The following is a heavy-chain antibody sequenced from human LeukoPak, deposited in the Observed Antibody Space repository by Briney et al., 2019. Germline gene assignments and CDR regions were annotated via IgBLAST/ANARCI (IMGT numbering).Heavy chain of an antibody. V-gene: IGHV3-23*01. CDR2: SSGPNT. J-gene: IGHJ4*03. CDR1: GTTVSRDA. CDR3: AKRRSRNTGPFDS. D-gene: IGHD6-13*01. Sequence: GGSLRLSCVASGTTVSRDAMTWVRQAPGKGLEWVTASSGPNTYYADSVRGRFTISRDDSKNTVYLRMNSLRAEDTAVYYCAKRRSRNTGPFDSWGPGTLVAVSP.